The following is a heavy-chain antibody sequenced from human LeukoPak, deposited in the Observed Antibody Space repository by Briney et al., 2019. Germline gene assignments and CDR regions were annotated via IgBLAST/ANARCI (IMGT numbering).Heavy chain of an antibody. Sequence: QTGGSLRLSCLTSGFTFSTNAMSWVRQAPGKGLEWISGISGSGASTYYADSVAGRFTISRDNSRNTLYLQMNSLRGDDTAVYYCAKDVGKWESLHFFDYWGRGTLVTVSS. V-gene: IGHV3-23*01. CDR2: ISGSGAST. J-gene: IGHJ4*02. D-gene: IGHD1-26*01. CDR3: AKDVGKWESLHFFDY. CDR1: GFTFSTNA.